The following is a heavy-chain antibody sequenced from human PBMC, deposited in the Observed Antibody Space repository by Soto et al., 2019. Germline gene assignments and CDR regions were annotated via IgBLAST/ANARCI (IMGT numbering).Heavy chain of an antibody. V-gene: IGHV4-39*01. CDR2: IYYSGST. Sequence: PSETLSLTCTVSGGSISSSSYYWGWIRQPPGKGLEWIGSIYYSGSTYYNPSLKSRVTISVDTSKNQFSLKLSSVTAADTAVYYCARSKRDIVVVVAATGDWFDHWGQGTLVTVSS. D-gene: IGHD2-15*01. CDR1: GGSISSSSYY. J-gene: IGHJ5*02. CDR3: ARSKRDIVVVVAATGDWFDH.